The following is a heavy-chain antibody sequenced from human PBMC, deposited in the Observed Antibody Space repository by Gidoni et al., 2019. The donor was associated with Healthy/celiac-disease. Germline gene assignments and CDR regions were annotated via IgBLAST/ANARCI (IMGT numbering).Heavy chain of an antibody. J-gene: IGHJ4*02. CDR1: GFTFSSYR. CDR2: ISSSSSYI. V-gene: IGHV3-21*01. CDR3: ARITYCGGDCDSDYFDY. Sequence: EVQLVESGGGLVQPGGSLSLSCAASGFTFSSYRMTWVRQAPGKGLEWVSSISSSSSYIYYADEVKGRFTISRDNAKNSLYLQMNSLRSEETAVYYCARITYCGGDCDSDYFDYGGQGTLVTVSS. D-gene: IGHD2-21*02.